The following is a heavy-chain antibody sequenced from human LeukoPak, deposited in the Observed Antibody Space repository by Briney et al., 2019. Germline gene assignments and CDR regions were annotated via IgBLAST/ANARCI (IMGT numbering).Heavy chain of an antibody. Sequence: PGGSLRLSCAASGFTFSSYAMSWVRQAPGKGLEWVSAISGSGGSTYYADSVKGRFTISRDNSKNTLYLQMTSLTAEDTAIYYCANSIAAARGYYFDYWGQGTLVTVSS. CDR2: ISGSGGST. CDR3: ANSIAAARGYYFDY. V-gene: IGHV3-23*01. CDR1: GFTFSSYA. J-gene: IGHJ4*02. D-gene: IGHD6-13*01.